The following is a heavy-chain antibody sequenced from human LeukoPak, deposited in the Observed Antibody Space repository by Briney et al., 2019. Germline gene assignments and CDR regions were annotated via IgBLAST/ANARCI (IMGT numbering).Heavy chain of an antibody. V-gene: IGHV4-59*01. CDR2: IYYSGSA. CDR3: ARGFGDWGLSWFDP. Sequence: SETLSLTCTVSGGSISSYYWSWIRQPPGKGLEWIGYIYYSGSAKYNPSLKSRVTISVDTSKNQFSLKLTSVTAADTAVYYCARGFGDWGLSWFDPWGQGTLVTVSS. D-gene: IGHD3-10*01. CDR1: GGSISSYY. J-gene: IGHJ5*02.